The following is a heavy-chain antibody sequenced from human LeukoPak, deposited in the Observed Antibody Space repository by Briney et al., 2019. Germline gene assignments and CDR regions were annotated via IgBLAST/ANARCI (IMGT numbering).Heavy chain of an antibody. CDR2: IYTSGST. V-gene: IGHV4-4*07. CDR1: GGALSSYY. CDR3: ARGGSGFDY. D-gene: IGHD6-19*01. Sequence: PSGTLSLTRTVSGGALSSYYWGALRPPARKGLEWIGYIYTSGSTNYNPSLKSRVTMSVDTSKNQFSLKLSSVTAADTAVYYCARGGSGFDYWGQGTLVTVSS. J-gene: IGHJ4*02.